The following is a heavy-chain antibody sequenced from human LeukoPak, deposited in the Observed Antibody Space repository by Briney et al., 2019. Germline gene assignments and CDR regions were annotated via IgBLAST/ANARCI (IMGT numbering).Heavy chain of an antibody. Sequence: ASVKVSCKASGYTFTSNAMHWVRQAPGQRLEWMGWINADNGNTKYSQKFQGRVTITRDTSASTAYMELSSLRSEDTAVYYCARDHCSSTSCYTGYYYYGMDVWGKGTTVTVSS. CDR2: INADNGNT. D-gene: IGHD2-2*02. V-gene: IGHV1-3*01. CDR1: GYTFTSNA. CDR3: ARDHCSSTSCYTGYYYYGMDV. J-gene: IGHJ6*04.